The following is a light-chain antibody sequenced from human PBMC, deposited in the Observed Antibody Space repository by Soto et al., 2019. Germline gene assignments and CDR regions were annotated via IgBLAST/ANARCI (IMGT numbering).Light chain of an antibody. V-gene: IGKV2-28*01. J-gene: IGKJ1*01. CDR3: MQALQTQ. Sequence: DIVMTQSPLSLPVNPGEPASISCRSSQSLLHSNGYNYLDWYLQKPGQSPQLLIYLGSNRASGVPDRFSGSGSGTDFTLKISRVEAEDVGVYYCMQALQTQFAQGTKV. CDR1: QSLLHSNGYNY. CDR2: LGS.